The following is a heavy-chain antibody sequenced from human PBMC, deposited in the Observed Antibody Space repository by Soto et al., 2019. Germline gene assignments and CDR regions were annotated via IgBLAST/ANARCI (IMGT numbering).Heavy chain of an antibody. CDR3: ARDLHYYDSSGPGPIDY. D-gene: IGHD3-22*01. J-gene: IGHJ4*02. V-gene: IGHV3-48*01. Sequence: GGSLRLSCAASGFTFSSYSMNWVRQAPGKGLEWVSYISSSSSTIYYADSVKGRFTISRDNAKNSLYLQMNSLRAEDTAVYYCARDLHYYDSSGPGPIDYWGQGT. CDR1: GFTFSSYS. CDR2: ISSSSSTI.